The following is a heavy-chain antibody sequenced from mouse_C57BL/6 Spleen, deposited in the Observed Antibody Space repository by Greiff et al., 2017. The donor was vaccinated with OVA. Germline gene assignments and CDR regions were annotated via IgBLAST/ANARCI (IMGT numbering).Heavy chain of an antibody. J-gene: IGHJ4*01. Sequence: QVHVKQPGAELVRPGTSVKLSCKASGYTFTSYWMHWVKQRPGQGLEWIGVIDPSDSYTNYNQKFKGKATLTVDPSSSTAYMQRSSLTSEDSAVYYCARGGPRGSTGAMDYWGQGTSVTVSS. CDR1: GYTFTSYW. D-gene: IGHD1-1*01. CDR3: ARGGPRGSTGAMDY. V-gene: IGHV1-59*01. CDR2: IDPSDSYT.